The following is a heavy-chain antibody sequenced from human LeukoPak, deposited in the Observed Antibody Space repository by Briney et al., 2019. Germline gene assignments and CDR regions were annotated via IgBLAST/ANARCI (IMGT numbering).Heavy chain of an antibody. D-gene: IGHD6-13*01. CDR1: GFTFTDYY. CDR2: ISSSGSTI. V-gene: IGHV3-11*04. Sequence: GGSLRLSCAASGFTFTDYYMSWIRQAPGKGLEWVSYISSSGSTIYYADSVKGRFTISRDNAKNSLYLQMNSLRAEDTAVYYCARDSSSSWNFDYWGQGTLVIVSS. J-gene: IGHJ4*02. CDR3: ARDSSSSWNFDY.